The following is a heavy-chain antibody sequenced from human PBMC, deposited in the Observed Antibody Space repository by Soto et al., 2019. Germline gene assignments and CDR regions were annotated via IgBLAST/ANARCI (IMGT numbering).Heavy chain of an antibody. CDR1: GGSISSYY. CDR2: IYYSGST. V-gene: IGHV4-59*08. CDR3: ARHSRIYDYIWGSYRSNFDY. J-gene: IGHJ4*02. D-gene: IGHD3-16*02. Sequence: PSETLSLTCTVSGGSISSYYWSWIRQPPGKGLEWIGYIYYSGSTNYNPSLKSRVTISVDTSKNQFSLKLSSVTAADTAVYYCARHSRIYDYIWGSYRSNFDYWGQGTLVTVSS.